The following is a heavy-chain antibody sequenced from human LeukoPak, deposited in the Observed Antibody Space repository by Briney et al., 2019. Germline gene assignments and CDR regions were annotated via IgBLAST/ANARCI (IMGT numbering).Heavy chain of an antibody. CDR2: IRYDGSNK. V-gene: IGHV3-30*02. Sequence: PGESLRLSCAASGFTFSNNAMSWVRQAPGKGLEWVAFIRYDGSNKYYADSVKGRFTISRDNSKNTLYLQMNSLRAEDTAVYYCAKDNSRAFDYWGQGTLVTVSS. CDR1: GFTFSNNA. D-gene: IGHD4-23*01. J-gene: IGHJ4*02. CDR3: AKDNSRAFDY.